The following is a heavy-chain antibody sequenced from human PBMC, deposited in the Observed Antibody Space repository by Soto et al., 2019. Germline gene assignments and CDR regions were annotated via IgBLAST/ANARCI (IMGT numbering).Heavy chain of an antibody. V-gene: IGHV3-15*01. J-gene: IGHJ4*01. CDR1: GYTFSSYA. CDR3: STDSYFTLKLVRFEY. Sequence: RGSQRLPCPSSGYTFSSYAMSWVRKAPVKGVEWVGRNKSKTEGGASDFAAPVRGRFAISRGDSKSMVYLQMNSLKTVDTSVYYWSTDSYFTLKLVRFEYWGLGTLVPVS. D-gene: IGHD3-22*01. CDR2: NKSKTEGGAS.